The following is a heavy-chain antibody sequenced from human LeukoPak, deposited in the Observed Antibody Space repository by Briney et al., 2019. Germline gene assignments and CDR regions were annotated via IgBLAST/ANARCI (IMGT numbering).Heavy chain of an antibody. CDR3: ASSVYGAFDI. D-gene: IGHD5/OR15-5a*01. CDR1: GFTFSSYA. Sequence: PGGSLRLSCAASGFTFSSYAMHWVRQAPGKRLEWVAVISYDGSNRYYADSVKGRFTISRDNSKNTLYLQMNSLRAEDTAVYYCASSVYGAFDIWGQGTMVTVSS. J-gene: IGHJ3*02. V-gene: IGHV3-30-3*01. CDR2: ISYDGSNR.